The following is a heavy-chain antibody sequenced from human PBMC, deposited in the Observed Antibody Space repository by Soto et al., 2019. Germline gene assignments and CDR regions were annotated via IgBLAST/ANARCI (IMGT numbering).Heavy chain of an antibody. J-gene: IGHJ4*02. Sequence: QGQLVESAGGVVQPGRTLRLSCAASAFTFSDYALQWVRQGTGKGLVRVALIAYDGSDKYYADSVKGRFTISRDNSKIPLHFYMTTLTTEDTAVYYCATASAKYNISSADYYGQGTRVTVS. CDR3: ATASAKYNISSADY. D-gene: IGHD6-6*01. V-gene: IGHV3-30-3*01. CDR2: IAYDGSDK. CDR1: AFTFSDYA.